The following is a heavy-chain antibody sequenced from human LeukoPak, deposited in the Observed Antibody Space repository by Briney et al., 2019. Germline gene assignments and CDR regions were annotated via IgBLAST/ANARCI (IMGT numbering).Heavy chain of an antibody. D-gene: IGHD5-12*01. V-gene: IGHV1-46*01. J-gene: IGHJ4*02. CDR2: INPSGGNT. CDR1: GYTFTSYY. Sequence: ASVKVSCKASGYTFTSYYMHWVRQAPGQGLEWMGIINPSGGNTSYAQKFQGRVTMTRDTSTSTVYMELSSLRSEDTAVYYCARDSPRMVATEDFDYWGQGTLVTVSS. CDR3: ARDSPRMVATEDFDY.